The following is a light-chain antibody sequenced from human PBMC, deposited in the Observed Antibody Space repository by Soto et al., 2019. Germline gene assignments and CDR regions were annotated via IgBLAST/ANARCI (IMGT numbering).Light chain of an antibody. CDR2: DAS. Sequence: EIVMTQSPVTLSVSPGERATLSCRASQSVSNSLAWYQQKPGQAPRLLIYDASTRATGIPARFSGSGSGTEFTLTITSLQSEDSAIYSCQQYKNWPPLYTFGQGTKLEIK. V-gene: IGKV3D-15*01. CDR1: QSVSNS. J-gene: IGKJ2*01. CDR3: QQYKNWPPLYT.